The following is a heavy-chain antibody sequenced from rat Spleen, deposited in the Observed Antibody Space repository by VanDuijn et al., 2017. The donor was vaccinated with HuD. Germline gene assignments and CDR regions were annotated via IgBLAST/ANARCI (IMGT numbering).Heavy chain of an antibody. D-gene: IGHD5-1*01. CDR2: ISSGGST. Sequence: VKLVESGGGLVQPGRSLKLSCAASGFNFNDYWMGWVRQPPGKGLEWIAAISSGGSTYYNSALKSRLSISRDTSKSQVFLRMDSLQTEDTAIYYCSRAPGKGYVMDAWGQGTAVTVSS. J-gene: IGHJ4*01. CDR3: SRAPGKGYVMDA. CDR1: GFNFNDYW. V-gene: IGHV2S12*01.